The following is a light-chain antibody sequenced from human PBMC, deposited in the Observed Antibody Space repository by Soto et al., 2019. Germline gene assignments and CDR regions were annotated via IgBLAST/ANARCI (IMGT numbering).Light chain of an antibody. J-gene: IGLJ1*01. CDR3: CSYTTSNTRQIV. Sequence: QSVLTQPASVSGSPGQSITISCTGTSSDVGGYNYVSWYQQQPGKAPKFMIYDVSNRPSGVSNRFSGSKSGNTASLTISRLQAEDEADYYCCSYTTSNTRQIVFGTGTKLTVL. CDR2: DVS. V-gene: IGLV2-14*01. CDR1: SSDVGGYNY.